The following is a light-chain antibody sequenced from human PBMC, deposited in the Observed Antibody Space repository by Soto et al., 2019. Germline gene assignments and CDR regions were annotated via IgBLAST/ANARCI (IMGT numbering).Light chain of an antibody. V-gene: IGKV4-1*01. Sequence: DIVMTQSPDSLAVSLGERATINCKSSQSVLYSSNNKNYLAWYQQKPGQPPKLLISWASTRESGVPDRFSGSGSGTDFTLTISSLQAEDVAVYYCQQYYSIPPNTFGQGTRLEI. CDR2: WAS. CDR1: QSVLYSSNNKNY. J-gene: IGKJ5*01. CDR3: QQYYSIPPNT.